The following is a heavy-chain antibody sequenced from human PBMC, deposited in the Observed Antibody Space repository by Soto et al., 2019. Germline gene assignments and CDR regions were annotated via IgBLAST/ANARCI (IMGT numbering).Heavy chain of an antibody. D-gene: IGHD2-21*01. Sequence: QEQLVESGGGVVQPGRSLRLSCAASASIFRGYGMHWVRQAPGKGLEWVAVIWFDGSNKYYADSVKGRFTISRDNSKNMLYHQMDGPRADNTAVYYCGRLEIGENAFWGFADCWGQGTLVIVSS. CDR2: IWFDGSNK. J-gene: IGHJ4*02. V-gene: IGHV3-33*01. CDR1: ASIFRGYG. CDR3: GRLEIGENAFWGFADC.